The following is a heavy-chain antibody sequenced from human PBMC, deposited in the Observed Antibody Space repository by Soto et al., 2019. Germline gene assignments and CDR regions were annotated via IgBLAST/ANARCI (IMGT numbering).Heavy chain of an antibody. D-gene: IGHD3-16*01. CDR2: MHYSGAT. Sequence: QLPLQESGPGLVKPSETLSLTCTASGGSSSSSTYSWGWIRQPPGKGLEWIGSMHYSGATYYNPSLNSRVSISVDTSKSQFSLKLTFVTAADTAVYFCARQGSNSSRRLSWFDPWGQGTLVTVSS. CDR3: ARQGSNSSRRLSWFDP. V-gene: IGHV4-39*01. J-gene: IGHJ5*02. CDR1: GGSSSSSTYS.